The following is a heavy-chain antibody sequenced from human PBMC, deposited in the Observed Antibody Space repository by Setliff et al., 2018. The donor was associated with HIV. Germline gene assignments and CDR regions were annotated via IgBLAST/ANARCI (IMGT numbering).Heavy chain of an antibody. Sequence: GESLKISCAASGFTFSSYWMYWVRQAPGKGLVWVSRINSDGSSTSYADSVKGRFTISRDNAKNTLFLQMSSLRAEDTAVYYCARDVKGYIYGSTYWYFDLWGRGTLVTVSS. CDR1: GFTFSSYW. D-gene: IGHD5-18*01. CDR2: INSDGSST. CDR3: ARDVKGYIYGSTYWYFDL. J-gene: IGHJ2*01. V-gene: IGHV3-74*01.